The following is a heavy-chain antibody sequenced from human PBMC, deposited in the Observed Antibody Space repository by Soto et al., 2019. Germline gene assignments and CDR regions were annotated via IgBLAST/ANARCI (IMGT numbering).Heavy chain of an antibody. CDR1: GGSFSGYY. Sequence: SETLSLTCAVYGGSFSGYYWSRIRQPPGKGLEWIGEINHSGSTNYNPSLKSRVTISVDTSKNQFSLKLSSVTAADTAVYYCARRSRGAQQLVLVRAFDIWGQGTMVTVS. V-gene: IGHV4-34*01. CDR2: INHSGST. CDR3: ARRSRGAQQLVLVRAFDI. D-gene: IGHD6-13*01. J-gene: IGHJ3*02.